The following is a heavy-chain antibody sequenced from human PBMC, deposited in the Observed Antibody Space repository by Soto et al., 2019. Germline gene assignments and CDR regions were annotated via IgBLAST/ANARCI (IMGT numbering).Heavy chain of an antibody. Sequence: QLQLQESGPGLVKPSETLSLTCTVSGGSISSSSYYWGWIRQPPGKGLEWIGSIYYSGSTYYNPSLKSRVTISVDTSKNQFSLKLSSVTAADTAVYYCARRKSITIFGVVTENTHDYWGQGTLVTVSS. CDR2: IYYSGST. CDR3: ARRKSITIFGVVTENTHDY. V-gene: IGHV4-39*01. J-gene: IGHJ4*02. CDR1: GGSISSSSYY. D-gene: IGHD3-3*01.